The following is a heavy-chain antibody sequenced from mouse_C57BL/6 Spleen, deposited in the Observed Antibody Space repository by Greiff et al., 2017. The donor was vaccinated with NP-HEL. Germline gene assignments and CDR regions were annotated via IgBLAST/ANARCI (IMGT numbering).Heavy chain of an antibody. V-gene: IGHV1-61*01. D-gene: IGHD2-5*01. CDR1: GYTFTSYW. J-gene: IGHJ3*01. CDR3: ARQDYSNPFAY. Sequence: QVQLKQPGAELVRPGSSVKLSCKASGYTFTSYWMDWVKQRPGQGLEWIGNIYPSDSETHYNQKFKDKATLTVDKSSSTAYMQLSSLTSEDSAVYYCARQDYSNPFAYWGQVTLVTVSA. CDR2: IYPSDSET.